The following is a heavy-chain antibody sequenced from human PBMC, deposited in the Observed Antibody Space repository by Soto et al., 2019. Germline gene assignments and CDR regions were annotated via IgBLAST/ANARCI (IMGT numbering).Heavy chain of an antibody. Sequence: SETLSLTCTVSGGSISSYYWSWIRQPPGKGLEWIGYIYCSGSTNYNPSLKSRVTISVDTSKNQFSLKLSSVTAADTAVYYCARVSMIPYYYYGMDVWGQGTTVTVSS. J-gene: IGHJ6*02. D-gene: IGHD3-22*01. CDR3: ARVSMIPYYYYGMDV. CDR1: GGSISSYY. V-gene: IGHV4-59*01. CDR2: IYCSGST.